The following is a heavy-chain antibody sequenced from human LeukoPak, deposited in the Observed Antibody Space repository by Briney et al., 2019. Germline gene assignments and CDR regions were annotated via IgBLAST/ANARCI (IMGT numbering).Heavy chain of an antibody. V-gene: IGHV3-48*01. CDR3: ASGRGPADAFDI. J-gene: IGHJ3*02. D-gene: IGHD2-15*01. Sequence: PGGSLRLSCAASGFTFSSYSMNWVRQAPGKGLEWVSYISSSSSTIYYADSVKGRFTISRDNAKNSLYLQMNGLRAEDTAVYYCASGRGPADAFDIWGQGTMVTVSS. CDR1: GFTFSSYS. CDR2: ISSSSSTI.